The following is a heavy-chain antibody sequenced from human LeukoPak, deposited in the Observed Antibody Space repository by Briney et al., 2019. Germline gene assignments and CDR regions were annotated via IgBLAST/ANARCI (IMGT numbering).Heavy chain of an antibody. CDR3: ARDRYSSSWYQGFYYYYGMDV. CDR2: ISSSSSTI. J-gene: IGHJ6*02. Sequence: GGSLRLSCAASGFTFSSYSMNWVRQAPGKGLEWVSYISSSSSTIYYADSVKGRFTISRDNAKNSLYLQMNSLRAEDTAVYYCARDRYSSSWYQGFYYYYGMDVWGQGTTVTVSS. CDR1: GFTFSSYS. D-gene: IGHD6-13*01. V-gene: IGHV3-48*04.